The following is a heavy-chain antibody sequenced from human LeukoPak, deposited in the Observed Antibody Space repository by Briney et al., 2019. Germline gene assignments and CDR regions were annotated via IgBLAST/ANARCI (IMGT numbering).Heavy chain of an antibody. CDR2: IDPSDSYT. CDR1: GYSFTSYW. D-gene: IGHD3-22*01. V-gene: IGHV5-10-1*01. Sequence: GESLKISCKGSGYSFTSYWISWVRQMPGKGLEWMGRIDPSDSYTNYSPSFQGHVTISADKSISTAYLQWSSLKASDTAMHYCARQLDYYDKRDYWGQGTLVTVAS. J-gene: IGHJ4*02. CDR3: ARQLDYYDKRDY.